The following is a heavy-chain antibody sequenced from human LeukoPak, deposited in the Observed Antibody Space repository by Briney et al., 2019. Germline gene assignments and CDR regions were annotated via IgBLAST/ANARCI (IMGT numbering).Heavy chain of an antibody. Sequence: GGSLRLSCAGSGLTPSNCAMSWVRQAPGKGLEGFSGISGSGGSTYYADSVKGRFTISRDNSKSTLYLQMNSLRAEDTATYYCAARPTSEAVAPSDFWGQGTLVTVSP. J-gene: IGHJ4*02. CDR1: GLTPSNCA. CDR2: ISGSGGST. D-gene: IGHD6-19*01. CDR3: AARPTSEAVAPSDF. V-gene: IGHV3-23*01.